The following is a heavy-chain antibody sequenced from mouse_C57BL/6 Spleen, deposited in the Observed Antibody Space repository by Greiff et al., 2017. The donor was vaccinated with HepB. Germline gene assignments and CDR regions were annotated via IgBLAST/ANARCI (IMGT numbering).Heavy chain of an antibody. CDR2: ISYDGSN. CDR1: GYSITSGYY. CDR3: AREDYGSSGYAMDY. Sequence: DVKLQESGPGLVKPSQSLSLTCSVTGYSITSGYYWNWIRQFPGNKLEWMGYISYDGSNNYNPSLKNRISITRDTSKNKFFLKLNSVTTEDTATYYCAREDYGSSGYAMDYWGQGTSVTVSS. D-gene: IGHD1-1*01. J-gene: IGHJ4*01. V-gene: IGHV3-6*01.